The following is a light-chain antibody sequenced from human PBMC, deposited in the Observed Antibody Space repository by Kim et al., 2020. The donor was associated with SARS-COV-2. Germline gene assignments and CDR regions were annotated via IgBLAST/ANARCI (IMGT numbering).Light chain of an antibody. V-gene: IGKV3-15*01. CDR2: DVS. CDR1: QSVRTN. J-gene: IGKJ4*02. Sequence: VSPRETDTPSCGASQSVRTNMYWYLHKPGQAPRLLIYDVSTRATGMPDRVSGSGYVREFTLTISRLQSEEFAVYYCHQSIMVPRTLGEGTKVDIK. CDR3: HQSIMVPRT.